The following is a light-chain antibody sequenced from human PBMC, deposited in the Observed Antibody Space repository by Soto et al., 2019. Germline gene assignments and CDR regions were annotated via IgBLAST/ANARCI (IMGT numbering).Light chain of an antibody. J-gene: IGLJ1*01. V-gene: IGLV2-23*02. CDR2: EVS. Sequence: QSALTQPASVSGSPGQSITISCTGISSDVGSYNLVSWYQQHPGKGPKLMIYEVSKRPSGVSNRFSGSKSGITASLTISGLQSEDEADYSCCSYAGSDTYVFGTGTKVTVL. CDR3: CSYAGSDTYV. CDR1: SSDVGSYNL.